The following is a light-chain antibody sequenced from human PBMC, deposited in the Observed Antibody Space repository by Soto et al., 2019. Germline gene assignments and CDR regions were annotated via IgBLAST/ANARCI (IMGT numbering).Light chain of an antibody. CDR3: QHYNSYSEA. CDR1: QSISRY. CDR2: AAS. Sequence: DIQMTQSPSSLSASVGDRVTITCRASQSISRYLNWYQQKPGKAPNLLIYAASSLQSGVPSRFSGSGSGTESTLTISSLQPDDFATYYCQHYNSYSEAFGQGTKVDIK. V-gene: IGKV1-5*01. J-gene: IGKJ1*01.